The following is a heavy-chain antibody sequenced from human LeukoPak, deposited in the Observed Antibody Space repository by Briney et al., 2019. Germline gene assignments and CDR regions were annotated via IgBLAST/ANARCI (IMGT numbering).Heavy chain of an antibody. J-gene: IGHJ4*02. D-gene: IGHD3-22*01. CDR3: ARDPPEENYYDISGYSFYFDY. CDR1: GFTFSDYY. V-gene: IGHV3-11*04. CDR2: ISSSGSTI. Sequence: GESLRLSCAASGFTFSDYYMSWIRQAPGKGLEWVSYISSSGSTIYYADSVKGRFTISRDNAKNSLYLQMNSLRAEDTAVYYCARDPPEENYYDISGYSFYFDYWAQGTLVTVSS.